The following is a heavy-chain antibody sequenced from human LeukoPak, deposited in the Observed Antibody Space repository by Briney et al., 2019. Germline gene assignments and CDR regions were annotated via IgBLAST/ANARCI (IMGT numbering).Heavy chain of an antibody. Sequence: PSETLSLTCTVSGGSISSYYWSWIRQPPGKGLEWIGYIYYSGSTNYNPSLKSRVTISVDTSKNQFSLKLSSVTAADTAVYYCARQFYSSSPFDYWGQGTLVTVSS. CDR1: GGSISSYY. CDR3: ARQFYSSSPFDY. V-gene: IGHV4-59*01. CDR2: IYYSGST. D-gene: IGHD6-6*01. J-gene: IGHJ4*02.